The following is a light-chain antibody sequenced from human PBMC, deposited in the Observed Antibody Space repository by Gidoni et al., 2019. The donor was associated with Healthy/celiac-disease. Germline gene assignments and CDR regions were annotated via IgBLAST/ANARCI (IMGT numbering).Light chain of an antibody. J-gene: IGKJ1*01. CDR3: QQYNNWPGT. V-gene: IGKV3-15*01. CDR1: QSVSSN. CDR2: GAS. Sequence: PATLSVSTGERATLSCRASQSVSSNLAWYQQKPGQAPRLLIYGASTRATGIPARFSGSGSGTEFTLTISSLQSEDFAVYYCQQYNNWPGTFGQGTKVEIK.